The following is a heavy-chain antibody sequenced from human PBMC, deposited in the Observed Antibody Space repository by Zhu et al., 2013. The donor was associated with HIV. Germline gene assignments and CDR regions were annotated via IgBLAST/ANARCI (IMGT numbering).Heavy chain of an antibody. J-gene: IGHJ4*02. CDR3: AREDYRMGTPFDY. V-gene: IGHV1-2*02. D-gene: IGHD2-8*01. CDR1: GYPFSDYY. Sequence: QVQLEQSGAEVKEPGASVKVPCKTSGYPFSDYYIHWVRQAPGQGLEWMGWITPDTGATRHPPKFQGRVTLTRDTSLYTAYMELRKMTFDDTALYFCAREDYRMGTPFDYWGQGALVVVSS. CDR2: ITPDTGAT.